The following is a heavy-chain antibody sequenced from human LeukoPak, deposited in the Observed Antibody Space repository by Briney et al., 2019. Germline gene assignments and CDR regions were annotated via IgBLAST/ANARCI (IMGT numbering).Heavy chain of an antibody. J-gene: IGHJ4*02. CDR1: GFTFSSYA. Sequence: GGSLRLSCAASGFTFSSYAMSWVRQAPGKGLEWVSGINWNGGSTGYADSVKGRFTISRDNAKNSLYLQMNSLRAEDTALYYCARNYIAVAGHYYFDYWGQGTLVTVSS. D-gene: IGHD6-19*01. CDR3: ARNYIAVAGHYYFDY. V-gene: IGHV3-20*04. CDR2: INWNGGST.